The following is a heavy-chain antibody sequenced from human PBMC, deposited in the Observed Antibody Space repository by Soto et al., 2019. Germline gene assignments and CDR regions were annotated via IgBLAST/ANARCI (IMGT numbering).Heavy chain of an antibody. CDR1: GGSISSGGYS. V-gene: IGHV4-30-2*01. Sequence: QLQLQASGSGLVKPSQTLSLTCAVSGGSISSGGYSWSWIRQPPGKGLEWIGYIYHSGSTYYNPSLKRPVTRPEDWSKTQLSLNLTSGTAADTAVYYCARSQTTVTAYDHGGQGTLITVSS. D-gene: IGHD4-17*01. CDR3: ARSQTTVTAYDH. J-gene: IGHJ4*02. CDR2: IYHSGST.